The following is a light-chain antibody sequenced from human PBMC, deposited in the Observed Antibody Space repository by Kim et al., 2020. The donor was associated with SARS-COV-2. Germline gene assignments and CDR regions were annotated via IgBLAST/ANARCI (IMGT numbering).Light chain of an antibody. CDR3: MQALQTPYT. V-gene: IGKV2-28*01. CDR2: LGS. Sequence: DIVMTQSPLSLPVTPGEPASVSCRSNQSLLHSNGYTYLDWYLQKPGQSPQPLIYLGSSRASGVPDRFSGGGSGTDFTLKISRVEADDVGIYYCMQALQTPYTFGQGTKLEI. CDR1: QSLLHSNGYTY. J-gene: IGKJ2*01.